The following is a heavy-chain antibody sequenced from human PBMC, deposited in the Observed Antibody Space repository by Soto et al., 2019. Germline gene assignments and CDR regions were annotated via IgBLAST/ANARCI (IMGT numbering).Heavy chain of an antibody. CDR2: ISWNSGSI. J-gene: IGHJ4*02. CDR3: AKDVSPGIAAAGPFDY. Sequence: SLRLSCAASGFTFDDYAMHWVRQAPGKGLEWVSGISWNSGSIGYADSVKGRFTISRDNAKNSLYLQMNSLRAEDTALYYCAKDVSPGIAAAGPFDYWGQGTLVTVS. CDR1: GFTFDDYA. D-gene: IGHD6-13*01. V-gene: IGHV3-9*01.